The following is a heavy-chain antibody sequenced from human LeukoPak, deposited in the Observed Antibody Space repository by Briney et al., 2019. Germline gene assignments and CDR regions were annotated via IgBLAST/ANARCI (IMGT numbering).Heavy chain of an antibody. CDR3: ARRHYYYDRSGFYYYFDA. CDR1: GYSFTSYW. D-gene: IGHD3-22*01. V-gene: IGHV5-51*01. J-gene: IGHJ4*02. Sequence: GEPLKISCKGSGYSFTSYWIGWVRQMPGKGLEWMGIIYPGDSDNRYSPSFQGQVTISDDKSISTAYLQWSSLKASDTAMYYCARRHYYYDRSGFYYYFDAWGQGTQVTVTS. CDR2: IYPGDSDN.